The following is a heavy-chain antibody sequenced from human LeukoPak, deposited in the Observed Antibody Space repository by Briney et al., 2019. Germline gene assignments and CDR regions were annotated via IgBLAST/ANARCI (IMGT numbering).Heavy chain of an antibody. Sequence: GASVKVSCKASGGTFSSYAISWVRQAPGQGLEWMGGIIPIFGTANYAQKFQGRVMITADESTSTAYMELSRLRSDDTAAYYCARDLLDSSGSDFDYWGQGTLVTVSS. V-gene: IGHV1-69*13. J-gene: IGHJ4*02. CDR2: IIPIFGTA. CDR3: ARDLLDSSGSDFDY. D-gene: IGHD6-19*01. CDR1: GGTFSSYA.